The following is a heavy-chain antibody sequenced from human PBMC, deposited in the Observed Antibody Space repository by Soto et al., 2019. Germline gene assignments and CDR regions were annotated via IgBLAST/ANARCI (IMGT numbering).Heavy chain of an antibody. CDR1: GGSISSGGYS. J-gene: IGHJ4*02. D-gene: IGHD3-10*01. Sequence: SETLSLTCAVSGGSISSGGYSWSWIRQPPGKGLEWIGYMYHSGSTYYNPSLKSRVTISLDTSNNQFSLNLRSVTAADTAVYYCASMGYHYGSGSYPLDYWGQGTLVTVSS. V-gene: IGHV4-30-2*01. CDR3: ASMGYHYGSGSYPLDY. CDR2: MYHSGST.